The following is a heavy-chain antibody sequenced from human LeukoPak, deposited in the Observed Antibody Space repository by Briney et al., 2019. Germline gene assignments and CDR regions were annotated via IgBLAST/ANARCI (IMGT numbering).Heavy chain of an antibody. CDR2: IYSGGST. D-gene: IGHD2-15*01. V-gene: IGHV3-66*01. CDR3: ATIVPDVAATLTFDH. J-gene: IGHJ4*02. CDR1: GFTFSSYA. Sequence: GGSLRLSCAASGFTFSSYAMSWVRQVPGKGLEWVSVIYSGGSTYYADSVKGRFTISRDNSKNTLYLQMNSLRAEDTAVYYCATIVPDVAATLTFDHWGQGILVTVSS.